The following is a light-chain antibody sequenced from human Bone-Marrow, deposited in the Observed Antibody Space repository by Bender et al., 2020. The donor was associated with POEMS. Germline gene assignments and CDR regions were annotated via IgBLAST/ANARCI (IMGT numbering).Light chain of an antibody. Sequence: SYVLTQPPSVSVALGQTARITCGGNNIGTRNVHWYQQKPGQSPVLVIYQDSRRPTGIPEQFSGSNSGNTATLTISGTQALDEADYYCQSWDSSSAWVFGGGTKLTVL. CDR3: QSWDSSSAWV. V-gene: IGLV3-1*01. CDR1: NIGTRN. CDR2: QDS. J-gene: IGLJ3*02.